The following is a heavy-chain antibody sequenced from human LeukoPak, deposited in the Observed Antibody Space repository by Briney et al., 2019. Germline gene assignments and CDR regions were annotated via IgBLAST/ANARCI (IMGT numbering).Heavy chain of an antibody. CDR1: GGSISSSY. CDR3: ARDPLKGFDY. J-gene: IGHJ4*02. Sequence: PSETLSLTCTVSGGSISSSYWSWIRQPPGKGLEWIGYIYYSGSTNYNPSLKSRVTMSLDTSKNQISLKLSAVTAADTAVYYCARDPLKGFDYWGQGMLVTVSS. V-gene: IGHV4-59*12. CDR2: IYYSGST.